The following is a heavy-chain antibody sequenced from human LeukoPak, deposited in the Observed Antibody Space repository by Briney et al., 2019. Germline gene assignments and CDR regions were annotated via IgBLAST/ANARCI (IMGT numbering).Heavy chain of an antibody. J-gene: IGHJ4*02. Sequence: GGSLRLSCAVSGFTFSSYAMHWVRQAPGKGLEWVAVISYDGSNKYYADSVKGRFTISRDNSKNTLYLQMNSLRAEDTAVYYCASIVGYGHLPYFDYWGQGTLVTVSS. CDR2: ISYDGSNK. CDR3: ASIVGYGHLPYFDY. V-gene: IGHV3-30*04. CDR1: GFTFSSYA. D-gene: IGHD5-12*01.